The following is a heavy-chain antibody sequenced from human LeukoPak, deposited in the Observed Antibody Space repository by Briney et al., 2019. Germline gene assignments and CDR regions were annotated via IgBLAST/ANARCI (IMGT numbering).Heavy chain of an antibody. D-gene: IGHD4-17*01. V-gene: IGHV3-30-3*01. CDR3: ARAPMTTVSHGAFDI. CDR1: GFTFSSYA. Sequence: GGSLRLSCAASGFTFSSYAMHWVRQAPGKGREWVAVISYDGSNKYYADSVKGRFTISRDNSKNTLYLQMNSLRAEDTAVYYCARAPMTTVSHGAFDIWGQGTMVTVSS. CDR2: ISYDGSNK. J-gene: IGHJ3*02.